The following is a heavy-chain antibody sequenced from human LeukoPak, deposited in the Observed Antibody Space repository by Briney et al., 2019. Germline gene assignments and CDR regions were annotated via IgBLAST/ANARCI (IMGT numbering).Heavy chain of an antibody. CDR3: ARTWYQLLLVYYYMDV. CDR2: ISAYNGNT. D-gene: IGHD2-2*01. J-gene: IGHJ6*03. Sequence: EASVKVSCKASGYTFTSYGISWVRQAPGQGLEWMGWISAYNGNTNYAQKLQGRVTMTTDTSTSTAYMELRSLRSDDTAVYYCARTWYQLLLVYYYMDVWGKGTTVTVSS. CDR1: GYTFTSYG. V-gene: IGHV1-18*01.